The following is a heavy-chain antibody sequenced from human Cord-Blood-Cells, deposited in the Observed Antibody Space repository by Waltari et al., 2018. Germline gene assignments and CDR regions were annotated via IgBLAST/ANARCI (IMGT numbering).Heavy chain of an antibody. Sequence: QVQLVESGGGVVQPGRSLRLSCAASGFTFSSYGMHWVRQAPGKGLEWVAVLWLGGSNKYYADSVKGRFTISRDNSKNTLYLQMNSLRAEDTAVYYCARGSDRWEGDFDYWGQGTLVTVSS. CDR2: LWLGGSNK. D-gene: IGHD1-26*01. J-gene: IGHJ4*02. V-gene: IGHV3-33*01. CDR3: ARGSDRWEGDFDY. CDR1: GFTFSSYG.